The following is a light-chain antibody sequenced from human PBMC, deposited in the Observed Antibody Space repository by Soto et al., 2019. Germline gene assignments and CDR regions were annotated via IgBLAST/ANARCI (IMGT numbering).Light chain of an antibody. CDR2: GAS. CDR3: QQYGSLPPSWT. J-gene: IGKJ1*01. Sequence: ETVLTQSPGTLSLSPGERATLSCRASQSVSSSYLAWYQQKPGQAPRLLIYGASSRATGIPDRFSGSGSGTDFTFTSSRLGPEDFAVYYGQQYGSLPPSWTFGQGTKVEIK. V-gene: IGKV3-20*01. CDR1: QSVSSSY.